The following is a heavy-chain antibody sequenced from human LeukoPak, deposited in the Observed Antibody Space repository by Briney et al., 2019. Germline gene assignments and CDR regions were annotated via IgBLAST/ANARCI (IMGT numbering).Heavy chain of an antibody. CDR2: IYPDDSDT. Sequence: GESLRISCKGSGYSFTGYWIGWVRQMPGKGLEWMGIIYPDDSDTRYSPSFQGQVTISVDKSSSTAYLQWGSLKASDTAVYYCTRRPAGLAGWYFDIWGRGTLVTVSS. CDR1: GYSFTGYW. J-gene: IGHJ2*01. V-gene: IGHV5-51*01. D-gene: IGHD7-27*01. CDR3: TRRPAGLAGWYFDI.